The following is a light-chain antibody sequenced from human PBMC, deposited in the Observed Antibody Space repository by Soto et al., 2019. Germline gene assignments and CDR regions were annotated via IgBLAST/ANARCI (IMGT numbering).Light chain of an antibody. Sequence: EIVLTQFPVTLSLSPGERVTLSCRASQSIGKYLAWYQQRPGQAPRLLFYDTSNRATGIPPRFSGSGSATDFTLTISSLEPEDFAVYYCQQRSDWPWTFGQGTKVEVK. CDR1: QSIGKY. J-gene: IGKJ1*01. CDR3: QQRSDWPWT. CDR2: DTS. V-gene: IGKV3-11*01.